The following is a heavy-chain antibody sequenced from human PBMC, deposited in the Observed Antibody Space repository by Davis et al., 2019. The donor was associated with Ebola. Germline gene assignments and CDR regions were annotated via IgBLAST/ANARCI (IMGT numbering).Heavy chain of an antibody. J-gene: IGHJ2*01. CDR2: ISSSSSYI. Sequence: PGGSLRLSCAASGFTFSSYSMNWVRQAPGKGLEWVSSISSSSSYIYYADSVKGRFTISRDNAKNSLYLQMNSLRAEDTAVYYCAREVRVYSSGWLTRYFDLWGRGTLVTVSS. CDR1: GFTFSSYS. V-gene: IGHV3-21*01. CDR3: AREVRVYSSGWLTRYFDL. D-gene: IGHD6-19*01.